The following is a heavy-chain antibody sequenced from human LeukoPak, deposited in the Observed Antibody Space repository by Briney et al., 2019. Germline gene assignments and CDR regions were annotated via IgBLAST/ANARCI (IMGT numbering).Heavy chain of an antibody. J-gene: IGHJ4*01. CDR1: GLTLSGHS. Sequence: GGSLRLSCVASGLTLSGHSMTWVRQPPGEGLEWVSSLSSNGAYVYYADSLRGRFTISRDNAKNSLFLQINSLSAEDTSVYYCARGSADMIIVDRLDYWGHGTLVTVSP. CDR3: ARGSADMIIVDRLDY. D-gene: IGHD3-22*01. CDR2: LSSNGAYV. V-gene: IGHV3-21*06.